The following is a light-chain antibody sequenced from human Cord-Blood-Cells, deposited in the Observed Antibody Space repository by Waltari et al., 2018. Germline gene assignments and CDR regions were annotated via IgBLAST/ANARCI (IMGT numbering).Light chain of an antibody. CDR2: GAS. V-gene: IGKV3-15*01. J-gene: IGKJ5*01. CDR1: QSVSSN. Sequence: DIVMTQSPATLSVSQGERATLSCRASQSVSSNLAWYQQKPGQAPRLLIYGASTRATGIPARFSGSGSGTEFTLTISSLQSEDFAVYYCQQYNNWPPVTFGQGTRLEIK. CDR3: QQYNNWPPVT.